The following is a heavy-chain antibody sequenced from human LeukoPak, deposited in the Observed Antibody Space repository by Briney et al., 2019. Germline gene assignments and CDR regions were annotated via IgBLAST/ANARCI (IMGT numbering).Heavy chain of an antibody. CDR2: LSGGGGST. CDR1: GFTFSSYA. J-gene: IGHJ4*02. Sequence: GGSLRLSCAASGFTFSSYAMSWVRQAPGKGLEWVSALSGGGGSTYSADSVKGRFTISRDDVKNMLYLQMNSLRVEDTGLYYCSTVEHFWGQGTLVTVSS. CDR3: STVEHF. D-gene: IGHD1-1*01. V-gene: IGHV3-23*01.